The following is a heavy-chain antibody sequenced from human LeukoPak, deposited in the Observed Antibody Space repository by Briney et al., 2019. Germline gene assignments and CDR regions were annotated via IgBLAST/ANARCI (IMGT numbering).Heavy chain of an antibody. D-gene: IGHD3-10*01. J-gene: IGHJ4*02. V-gene: IGHV4-34*01. Sequence: PSETLSLTCAVSSGPFSVFYWTWIRQPPGKGLEWIGEINESGTTNYNPSLKSRITISVDTSKNQFSLKVSSVTAADTAVYYCARVERRGSGYLFDYWGQGSLVTVSS. CDR3: ARVERRGSGYLFDY. CDR2: INESGTT. CDR1: SGPFSVFY.